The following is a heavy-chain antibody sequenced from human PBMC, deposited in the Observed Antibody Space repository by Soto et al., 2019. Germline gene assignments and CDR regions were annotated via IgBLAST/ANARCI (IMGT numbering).Heavy chain of an antibody. CDR3: ARFRGGVRSPYGMDV. D-gene: IGHD3-10*01. CDR2: IIPIFGTA. Sequence: QVQLVQSGAEVKKPGSSVKVSCKASGGTFSSYAISWVRQAPGQGLEWMGGIIPIFGTANYAQKFQGRVTIXXYXSXXTANRELSSLRSEDTAVYYCARFRGGVRSPYGMDVWGQGTTVTVSS. V-gene: IGHV1-69*12. J-gene: IGHJ6*02. CDR1: GGTFSSYA.